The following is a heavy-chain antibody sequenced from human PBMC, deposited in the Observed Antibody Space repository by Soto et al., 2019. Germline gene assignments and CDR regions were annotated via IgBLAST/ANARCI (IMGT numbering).Heavy chain of an antibody. Sequence: ASVKVSCKASGYTFTSYYMHWVRQAPGQGLEWMGIINPSGGSTSYAQKFQGRVTMTRDTSTSTVYMELSSLRSEDTAVYYCARGGYSYGSQKKEFDYWGQGTLVTRIL. D-gene: IGHD5-18*01. CDR1: GYTFTSYY. J-gene: IGHJ4*02. V-gene: IGHV1-46*01. CDR2: INPSGGST. CDR3: ARGGYSYGSQKKEFDY.